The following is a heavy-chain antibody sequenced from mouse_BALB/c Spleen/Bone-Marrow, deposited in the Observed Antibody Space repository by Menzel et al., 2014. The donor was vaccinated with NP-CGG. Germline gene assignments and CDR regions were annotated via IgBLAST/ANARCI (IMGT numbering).Heavy chain of an antibody. J-gene: IGHJ2*01. CDR2: FNPYNDGS. D-gene: IGHD2-14*01. V-gene: IGHV1-14*01. CDR3: AKGGNYRYDFDY. CDR1: GYTFTSSV. Sequence: EVQLQQSGPELVKPGASVKMSCKASGYTFTSSVMHWVKQKPGQGLEWIGYFNPYNDGSKYNEKFKGKATLTPDKSSSTAYMELSSLTSEDSAVYYCAKGGNYRYDFDYRGQGTTLTVSS.